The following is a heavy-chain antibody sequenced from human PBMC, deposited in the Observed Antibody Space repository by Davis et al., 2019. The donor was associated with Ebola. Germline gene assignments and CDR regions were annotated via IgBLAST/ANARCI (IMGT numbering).Heavy chain of an antibody. CDR1: GGSISSGDYY. CDR2: IYYSGST. V-gene: IGHV4-30-4*01. J-gene: IGHJ5*02. Sequence: MPSETLSLTCTVSGGSISSGDYYWSWIRQPPGKGLEWIGYIYYSGSTYYNPSLKSRVTISVDTSKNQFSLNLSSVTAADTAVYYCARRGITLTSGKFDPWGPGTLVTVSS. D-gene: IGHD3-22*01. CDR3: ARRGITLTSGKFDP.